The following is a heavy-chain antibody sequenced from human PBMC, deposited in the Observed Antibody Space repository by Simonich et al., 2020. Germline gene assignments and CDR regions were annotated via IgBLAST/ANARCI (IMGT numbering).Heavy chain of an antibody. D-gene: IGHD6-13*01. CDR2: IYYSVST. CDR3: ARHAGFAFDI. J-gene: IGHJ3*02. CDR1: GGSISGSSYS. V-gene: IGHV4-39*01. Sequence: QLQLPESGPGLVKPSETLSLTCTVSGGSISGSSYSWGWIRQPPGKGLEWIGSIYYSVSTYYNPSLKSRVTISVDTSKNQFSLKLSSVTAADTAVYYCARHAGFAFDIWGQGTMVTVSS.